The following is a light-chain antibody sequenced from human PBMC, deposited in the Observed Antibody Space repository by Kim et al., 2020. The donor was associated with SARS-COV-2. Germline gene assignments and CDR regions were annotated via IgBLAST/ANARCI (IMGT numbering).Light chain of an antibody. CDR2: DVS. J-gene: IGLJ3*02. Sequence: QSITISFTGTSSDVGGYNYVSWYQQHPGKAPKLLIYDVSNRPSGVSNRFSGSKSGNTASLTISGLQAEDEADYYCSSYTSSSTLWVFGVGTKLTVL. V-gene: IGLV2-14*03. CDR3: SSYTSSSTLWV. CDR1: SSDVGGYNY.